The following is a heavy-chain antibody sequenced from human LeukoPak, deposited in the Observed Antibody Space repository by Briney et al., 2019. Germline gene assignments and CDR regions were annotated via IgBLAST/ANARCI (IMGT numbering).Heavy chain of an antibody. CDR1: GFTFSSYG. D-gene: IGHD6-19*01. J-gene: IGHJ4*02. V-gene: IGHV3-30*02. CDR2: IRNDGSNE. Sequence: GGSLRLSCAASGFTFSSYGMHWVRQAPGKGLEWVAFIRNDGSNEYYADSVKGRFTISRDNSKNTLYLQMNSLRVEDTAVYYCARSSGWYGATDYWGQGTLVTVSS. CDR3: ARSSGWYGATDY.